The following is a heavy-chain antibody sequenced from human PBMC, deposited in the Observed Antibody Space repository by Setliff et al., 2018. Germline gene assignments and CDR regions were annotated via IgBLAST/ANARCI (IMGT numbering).Heavy chain of an antibody. J-gene: IGHJ4*02. Sequence: SETLSLTCAVYGDSLSGYYWSWIRQSPKKGLEWIGEIMPGRDTLYSPSLESRLTITIDTSKSQFSLKLSSVSAADTAVYYCARHATYYYGSGNLPFDSWGQGTLVTVSS. D-gene: IGHD3-10*01. CDR2: IMPGRDT. CDR3: ARHATYYYGSGNLPFDS. CDR1: GDSLSGYY. V-gene: IGHV4-34*12.